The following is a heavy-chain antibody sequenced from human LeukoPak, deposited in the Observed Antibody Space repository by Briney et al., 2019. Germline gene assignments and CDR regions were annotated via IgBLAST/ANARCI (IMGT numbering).Heavy chain of an antibody. CDR1: GASISSSDRY. Sequence: PSETLSLTCTVSGASISSSDRYWGWIRQPPGKGLEWIGSIYYSGITYHNPSLKSRVTISVDKSKNQFSLKLSSVTAADTAVYYCASLAAAGHIHYYYYYMDVWGKGTTVTVSS. CDR2: IYYSGIT. CDR3: ASLAAAGHIHYYYYYMDV. D-gene: IGHD6-13*01. V-gene: IGHV4-39*07. J-gene: IGHJ6*03.